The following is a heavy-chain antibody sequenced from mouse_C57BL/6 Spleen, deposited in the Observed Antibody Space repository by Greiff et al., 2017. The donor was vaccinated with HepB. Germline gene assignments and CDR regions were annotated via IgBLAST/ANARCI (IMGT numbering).Heavy chain of an antibody. Sequence: EVKVEESGGGLVQPGGSMKLSCVASGFTFSNYWMNWVRQSPEKGLEWVAQIRLKSDNYATHYAESVKGRFTISRDDSKSSVYLQMNNLRAEDTGIYYCTRTYYGRPWFAYWGQGTLVTVSA. CDR1: GFTFSNYW. V-gene: IGHV6-3*01. D-gene: IGHD1-1*01. CDR3: TRTYYGRPWFAY. J-gene: IGHJ3*01. CDR2: IRLKSDNYAT.